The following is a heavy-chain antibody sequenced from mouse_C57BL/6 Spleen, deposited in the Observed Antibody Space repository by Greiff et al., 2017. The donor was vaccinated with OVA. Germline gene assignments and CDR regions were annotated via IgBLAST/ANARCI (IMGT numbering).Heavy chain of an antibody. J-gene: IGHJ4*01. Sequence: VQLKQSGPELVKPGASVKISCKASGYSFTDYNMNWVKQSNGKSLEWIGEINPNYGTTSYDQKFKGKATLTVDQSSSTAYMQLNSLTSEDSAVYYCANGSNPYYYAMDDWGQGTSVTVSS. V-gene: IGHV1-39*01. D-gene: IGHD1-1*01. CDR1: GYSFTDYN. CDR3: ANGSNPYYYAMDD. CDR2: INPNYGTT.